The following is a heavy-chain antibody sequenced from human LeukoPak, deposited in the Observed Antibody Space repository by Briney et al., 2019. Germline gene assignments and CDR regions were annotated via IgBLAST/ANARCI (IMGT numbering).Heavy chain of an antibody. D-gene: IGHD3-10*01. CDR2: INPNSGGT. Sequence: ASVKVSCKASGYTFTGYYMHWVRQAPGQGLEWMGWINPNSGGTNYAQKFQGRVTMTRNTSISTAYMELSSLRSEDTAVYYCAADVWFGELLDDYWGQGTLVTVSS. J-gene: IGHJ4*02. CDR1: GYTFTGYY. V-gene: IGHV1-2*02. CDR3: AADVWFGELLDDY.